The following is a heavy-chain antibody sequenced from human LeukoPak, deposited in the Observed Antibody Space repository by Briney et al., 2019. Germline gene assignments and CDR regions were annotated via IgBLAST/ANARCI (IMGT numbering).Heavy chain of an antibody. D-gene: IGHD2-2*01. CDR1: GGSISSSSYY. CDR2: IYYSGST. J-gene: IGHJ1*01. CDR3: ARGSPYQN. Sequence: SETLSLTCSVSGGSISSSSYYWGWIRQPPGKGLEWIGSIYYSGSTYYNPSLESRLTISVDTSKNQFSLKLSSVTAADTAVYYCARGSPYQNWGQGTLVTVSS. V-gene: IGHV4-39*01.